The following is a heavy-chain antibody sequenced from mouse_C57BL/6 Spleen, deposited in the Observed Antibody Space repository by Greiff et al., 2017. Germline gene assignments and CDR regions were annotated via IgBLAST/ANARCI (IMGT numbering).Heavy chain of an antibody. CDR1: GYTFTSYW. CDR2: IHPNSGST. V-gene: IGHV1-64*01. Sequence: QVQLQQPGAELVKPGASVKLSCKASGYTFTSYWMHWVKQRPGQGLEWIGMIHPNSGSTNYNEKFKSKATLTVDKSSSTAYMQLSSLTSEDSAVYYCARDGYYLYFDVWGTGTTVTVSS. D-gene: IGHD2-3*01. CDR3: ARDGYYLYFDV. J-gene: IGHJ1*03.